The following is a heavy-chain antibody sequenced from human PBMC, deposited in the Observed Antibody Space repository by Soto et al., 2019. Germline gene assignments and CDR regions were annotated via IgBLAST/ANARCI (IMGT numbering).Heavy chain of an antibody. CDR1: GYTFTSYG. CDR3: ARDLGGYYFEPNDY. J-gene: IGHJ4*02. CDR2: ITANNVNT. Sequence: ASVKVSCKTSGYTFTSYGISWVRQAPGQGLEWMGWITANNVNTNYAQKFQGRVTMTTDTSTATAYMELRSLRSDDTAVYYCARDLGGYYFEPNDYWGQGTLVTVSS. V-gene: IGHV1-18*01. D-gene: IGHD3-22*01.